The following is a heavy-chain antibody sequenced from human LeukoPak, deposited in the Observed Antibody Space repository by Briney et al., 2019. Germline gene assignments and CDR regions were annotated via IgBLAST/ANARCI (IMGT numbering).Heavy chain of an antibody. CDR3: AAIKYYGSGSYYAGYYYYGMDV. V-gene: IGHV5-51*01. Sequence: GESLKISCKGSGYSCTSYWIGWVRQMPGKGLEWMGIIYPGDSDTRYSPSFQGQVTISADKSISTAYLQWSSLKASDTAMYYCAAIKYYGSGSYYAGYYYYGMDVWGQGTTVTVSS. CDR1: GYSCTSYW. D-gene: IGHD3-10*01. CDR2: IYPGDSDT. J-gene: IGHJ6*02.